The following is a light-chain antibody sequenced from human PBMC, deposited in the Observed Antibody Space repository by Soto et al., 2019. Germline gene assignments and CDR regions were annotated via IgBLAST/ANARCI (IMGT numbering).Light chain of an antibody. CDR2: DVS. CDR3: CLYAVTFYV. CDR1: SSDVATYDF. Sequence: QSALTQPRSVSGSPGQSVTISCTGTSSDVATYDFVSWYQQHPGKAPRLMISDVSERPSGVPDRSSGSKSGNTASLTISGLQAEDEAHYYCCLYAVTFYVFGTGTKVTVL. J-gene: IGLJ1*01. V-gene: IGLV2-11*01.